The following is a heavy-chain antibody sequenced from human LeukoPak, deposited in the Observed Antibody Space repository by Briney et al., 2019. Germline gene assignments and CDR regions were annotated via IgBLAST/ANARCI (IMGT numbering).Heavy chain of an antibody. J-gene: IGHJ6*02. CDR3: ARVDCSRASCWDYYYTMDV. Sequence: GRSLRLSCAASGLTFSSYGMHWVRQAPGKGLEWVAVIWYDGSNKYYADSVKGRFTISRDNSKNTLYLQMSSLRAEDTAMYYCARVDCSRASCWDYYYTMDVWGQGTTVTVSS. CDR1: GLTFSSYG. V-gene: IGHV3-33*01. CDR2: IWYDGSNK. D-gene: IGHD2-2*01.